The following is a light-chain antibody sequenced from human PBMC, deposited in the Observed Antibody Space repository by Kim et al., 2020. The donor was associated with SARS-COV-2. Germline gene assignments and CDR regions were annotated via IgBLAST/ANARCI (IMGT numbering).Light chain of an antibody. CDR2: DAS. CDR3: QQYNNLPYS. V-gene: IGKV1-33*01. CDR1: QDISNY. J-gene: IGKJ2*03. Sequence: SASVGDRVTITCQASQDISNYLNWYQQTPGKAPKLLIYDASKLETGVPSRFSGSGSGTHFTFTISSLQPEDISTYYCQQYNNLPYSFGQGTKLEI.